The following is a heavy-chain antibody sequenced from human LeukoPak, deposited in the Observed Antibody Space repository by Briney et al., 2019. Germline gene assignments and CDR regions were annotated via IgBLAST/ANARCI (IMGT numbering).Heavy chain of an antibody. CDR2: IYYSGST. CDR1: GGSISSYY. CDR3: ARERDSSGWPADAFDI. V-gene: IGHV4-59*01. J-gene: IGHJ3*02. D-gene: IGHD6-19*01. Sequence: SETLSLTCTVSGGSISSYYWSWIRQPPGKGLEWIGYIYYSGSTNYNPSLKSRVTISVDTSKNQLSLKLSSVTAADTAVYYCARERDSSGWPADAFDIWGQGTMVTVSS.